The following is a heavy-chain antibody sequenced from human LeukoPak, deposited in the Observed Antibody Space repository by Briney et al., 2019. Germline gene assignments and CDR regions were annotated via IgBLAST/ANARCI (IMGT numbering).Heavy chain of an antibody. V-gene: IGHV3-23*01. D-gene: IGHD4-17*01. Sequence: GGSLRLSCAASGFTFSSYAMSWVRQAPGKGLEWVSAISGSGGSTYYADSVKGRFTISRDNSRNTLYLQMNSLRAEDTAVYYCAKRSYGDYVSYFDYWGQGTLVTVSS. CDR3: AKRSYGDYVSYFDY. CDR2: ISGSGGST. J-gene: IGHJ4*02. CDR1: GFTFSSYA.